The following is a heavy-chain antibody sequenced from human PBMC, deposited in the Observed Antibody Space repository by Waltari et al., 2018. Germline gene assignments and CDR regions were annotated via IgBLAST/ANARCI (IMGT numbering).Heavy chain of an antibody. D-gene: IGHD5-12*01. CDR2: ISYTGAT. Sequence: SRQAPGQGLEWVGTISYTGATYNSPSLTSRVTMSRDTSKNQLSLKLVSVTAADTAVYYCATYIGASIGTAAFDVWGRGTMVIVSS. CDR3: ATYIGASIGTAAFDV. V-gene: IGHV4-39*01. J-gene: IGHJ3*01.